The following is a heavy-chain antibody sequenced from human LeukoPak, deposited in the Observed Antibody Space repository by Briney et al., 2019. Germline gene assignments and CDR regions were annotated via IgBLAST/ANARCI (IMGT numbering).Heavy chain of an antibody. J-gene: IGHJ6*03. D-gene: IGHD1-26*01. CDR3: ARRRVGATFYYYYYMDV. CDR2: INHSGST. CDR1: GGSFSGYY. Sequence: SETLSLTCAVYGGSFSGYYWSWIRQPPGRGVEWIGEINHSGSTNYNPSLKSRVTISVDTSKNQFSLKLSSVTAADTSVYYCARRRVGATFYYYYYMDVWGKGTTVTVSS. V-gene: IGHV4-34*01.